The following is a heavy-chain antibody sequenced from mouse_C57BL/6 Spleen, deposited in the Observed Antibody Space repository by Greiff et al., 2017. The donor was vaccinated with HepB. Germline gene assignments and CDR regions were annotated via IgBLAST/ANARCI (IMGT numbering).Heavy chain of an antibody. CDR3: ARSPTVVAEYDYYAMDY. J-gene: IGHJ4*01. D-gene: IGHD1-1*01. CDR1: GYAFSSYW. Sequence: QVQLQQSGAELVKPGASVKISCKASGYAFSSYWMNWVKQRPGKGLEWIGQIYPGDGDTNYNGKFKGKATLTADKSSSTAYMQLSSLTSEDSAVYFCARSPTVVAEYDYYAMDYWGQGTSVTVSS. V-gene: IGHV1-80*01. CDR2: IYPGDGDT.